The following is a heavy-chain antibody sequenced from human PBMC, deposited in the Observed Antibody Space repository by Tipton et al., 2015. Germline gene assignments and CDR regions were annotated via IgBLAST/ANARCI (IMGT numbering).Heavy chain of an antibody. Sequence: GSLRLSCAASGFVFNVYRMNWVRQAPGKGLEWVSSISSSSRSIYYADSVKGRFTISRENSKNTLYLQMNSLRVEGTAVYYCAKDAYYYYGMDVWGQGTMVTVSS. V-gene: IGHV3-21*04. CDR1: GFVFNVYR. CDR2: ISSSSRSI. J-gene: IGHJ6*02. CDR3: AKDAYYYYGMDV.